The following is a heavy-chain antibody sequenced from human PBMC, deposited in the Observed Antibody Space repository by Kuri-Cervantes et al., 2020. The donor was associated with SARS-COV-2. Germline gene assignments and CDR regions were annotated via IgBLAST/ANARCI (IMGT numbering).Heavy chain of an antibody. CDR1: GGSISSYY. CDR2: IYTSGST. Sequence: GSLRLSCTVSGGSISSYYWSWIRQPAGKGLEWIGRIYTSGSTNYNPSLKSRVTMSVDTSKNQFSLKLSSVTAADTAVYYCARDATTFGVVKSWFDPWGQGTLVTVSS. CDR3: ARDATTFGVVKSWFDP. V-gene: IGHV4-4*07. J-gene: IGHJ5*02. D-gene: IGHD3-3*01.